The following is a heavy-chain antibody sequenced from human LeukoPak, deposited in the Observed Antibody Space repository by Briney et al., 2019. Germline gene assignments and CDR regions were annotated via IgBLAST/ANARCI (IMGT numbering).Heavy chain of an antibody. CDR3: ARDSNPLTYYYGSGSSQDNWFDP. CDR2: INTGNGNT. V-gene: IGHV1-3*04. D-gene: IGHD3-10*01. Sequence: ASVKVSCKASGYTFTSNAMHWVRQAPGQRPEWMGWINTGNGNTKYSQKFQGRVTITRDTSASTAYMELSSLRSEDTAVYYCARDSNPLTYYYGSGSSQDNWFDPWGQGTLVTVSS. J-gene: IGHJ5*02. CDR1: GYTFTSNA.